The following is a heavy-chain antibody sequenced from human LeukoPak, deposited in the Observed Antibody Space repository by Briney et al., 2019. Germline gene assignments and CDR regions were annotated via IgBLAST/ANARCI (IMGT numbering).Heavy chain of an antibody. J-gene: IGHJ6*03. CDR1: GYTFTSYG. V-gene: IGHV1-18*01. CDR2: ISAYNGNT. CDR3: ARDSVAGIAAAGTYYYYYMDV. Sequence: ASVKVSCKASGYTFTSYGISWVRQAPGQGLEWMGWISAYNGNTNYAQKLQGRVTMTTDKSTSTAYMELRSLRSDDTAVYYCARDSVAGIAAAGTYYYYYMDVWGKGTTVTVSS. D-gene: IGHD6-13*01.